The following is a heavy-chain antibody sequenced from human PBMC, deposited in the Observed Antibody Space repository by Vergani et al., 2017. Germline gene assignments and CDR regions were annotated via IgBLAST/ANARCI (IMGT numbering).Heavy chain of an antibody. D-gene: IGHD3-16*01. CDR1: GFSLSNARMG. CDR2: IFSNDEK. V-gene: IGHV2-26*01. CDR3: ARISLIRERFIDY. Sequence: QVTLKESGPVLVKPTETLTLTCTVSGFSLSNARMGVSWSRQPPGKALEWLAHIFSNDEKYYSTSLKSRLTISKDTSKSQVVLTMTNMDPVDTATYYCARISLIRERFIDYWGQGTLVTVSS. J-gene: IGHJ4*02.